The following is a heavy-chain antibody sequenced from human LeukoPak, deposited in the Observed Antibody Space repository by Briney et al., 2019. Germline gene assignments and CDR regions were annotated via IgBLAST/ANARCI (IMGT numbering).Heavy chain of an antibody. J-gene: IGHJ4*02. CDR2: INHSGST. Sequence: PSETLSLTCALYGESYSRYYWSWIPRPRERGLEWLGEINHSGSTNYNPSLKSRVTISVDTSKNQFSLKLSSVTAADTAVYYCARGRYDYIWGSYREPLFDYWGQGTLVTVSS. CDR1: GESYSRYY. V-gene: IGHV4-34*01. D-gene: IGHD3-16*02. CDR3: ARGRYDYIWGSYREPLFDY.